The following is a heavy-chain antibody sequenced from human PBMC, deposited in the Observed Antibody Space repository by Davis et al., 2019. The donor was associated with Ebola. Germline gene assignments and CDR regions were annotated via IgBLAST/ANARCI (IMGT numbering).Heavy chain of an antibody. V-gene: IGHV4-34*01. Sequence: MPGGSLRLSCAVYGGSFSGYYWSWIRQPPGKGLEWIGEINHSGSTNYNPSLKSRVTISVDTSKNQFSLKLSSVTAADTAVYYCARGRGGYGYPDYWGQGTLVTVSS. J-gene: IGHJ4*02. CDR2: INHSGST. D-gene: IGHD5-12*01. CDR1: GGSFSGYY. CDR3: ARGRGGYGYPDY.